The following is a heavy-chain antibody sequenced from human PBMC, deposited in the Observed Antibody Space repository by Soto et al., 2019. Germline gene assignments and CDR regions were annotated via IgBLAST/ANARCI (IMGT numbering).Heavy chain of an antibody. Sequence: EVQLLESGGGLVQPGGSLRLSCAASGFTFSDYAMNWVRQAPGKGLEWVSTISAGGNNYADSVKGRFTISRDKSKNTLYLQMNSLRAEDPALDYCSKSCHHDYWGRGTLVTVSS. J-gene: IGHJ4*02. V-gene: IGHV3-23*01. CDR3: SKSCHHDY. CDR1: GFTFSDYA. CDR2: ISAGGN.